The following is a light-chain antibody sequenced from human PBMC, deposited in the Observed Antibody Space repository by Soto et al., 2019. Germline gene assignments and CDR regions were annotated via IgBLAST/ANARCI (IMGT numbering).Light chain of an antibody. CDR2: RAT. V-gene: IGKV3-15*01. CDR1: QTIYSN. J-gene: IGKJ1*01. CDR3: QQYQNLWT. Sequence: EIVLTQSPASLSLSPGERATLSCRASQTIYSNVAWYQQRPGQAPRLLIYRATARATGIPARFSGSGSGTEITLTIGSLQSEDSAVYYCQQYQNLWTFGQGTKVDI.